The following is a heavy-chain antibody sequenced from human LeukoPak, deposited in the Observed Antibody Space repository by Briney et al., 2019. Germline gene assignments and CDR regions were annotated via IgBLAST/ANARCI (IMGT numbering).Heavy chain of an antibody. D-gene: IGHD6-13*01. CDR2: INPNSGGT. J-gene: IGHJ4*02. V-gene: IGHV1-2*06. CDR1: GYTFTGYY. Sequence: ASVKVSCKASGYTFTGYYLYWVRQAPGQGLEWMGRINPNSGGTNYARKFQGRVTMTRDTSISTAYMELSSLRSDDTAVFYCARRIAAAGHFDYWGQGTLVTVSS. CDR3: ARRIAAAGHFDY.